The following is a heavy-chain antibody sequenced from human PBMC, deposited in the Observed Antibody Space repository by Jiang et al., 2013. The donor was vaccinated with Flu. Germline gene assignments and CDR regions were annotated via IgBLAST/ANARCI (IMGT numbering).Heavy chain of an antibody. V-gene: IGHV1-46*01. D-gene: IGHD1-26*01. CDR2: INPSGGST. CDR3: AREGGSYNHSYNWFDP. J-gene: IGHJ5*02. CDR1: GYTFTSYY. Sequence: LVESGAEVKKPGASVKVSCKASGYTFTSYYMHWVRQAPGQGLEWMGIINPSGGSTSYAQKFQGRVTMTRDTSTSTVYMELSSLRSEDTAVYYCAREGGSYNHSYNWFDPWGQGTLVTVSS.